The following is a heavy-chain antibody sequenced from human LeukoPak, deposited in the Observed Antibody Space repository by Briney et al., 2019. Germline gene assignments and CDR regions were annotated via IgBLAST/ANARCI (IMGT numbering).Heavy chain of an antibody. CDR1: RFTFSSYW. D-gene: IGHD3-22*01. CDR3: ARAISGYYYY. Sequence: PGGSLRLSCTASRFTFSSYWMHWVRQAPGKGLVWVSRINSDGSSTSNADSVKGRFTISRDNAKNTVYLQMNSLRAEDTAVYYCARAISGYYYYWGQGTLVTVSS. J-gene: IGHJ4*02. V-gene: IGHV3-74*01. CDR2: INSDGSST.